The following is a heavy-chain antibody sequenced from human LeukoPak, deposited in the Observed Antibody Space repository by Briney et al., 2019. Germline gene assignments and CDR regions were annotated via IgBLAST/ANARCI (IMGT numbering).Heavy chain of an antibody. D-gene: IGHD3-10*02. V-gene: IGHV3-11*04. Sequence: GGSLRLSCAASGFTVSDYYMNWVRQAPGKGLEWVSYISSSGSTIYYADSVKGRFTISRDNAKNSLYLQMNSLRAEDTAVYYCAELGITMIGGVWGKGTTVTISS. J-gene: IGHJ6*04. CDR3: AELGITMIGGV. CDR2: ISSSGSTI. CDR1: GFTVSDYY.